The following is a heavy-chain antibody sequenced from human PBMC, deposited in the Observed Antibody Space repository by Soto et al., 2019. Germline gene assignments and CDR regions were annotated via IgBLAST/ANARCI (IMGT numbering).Heavy chain of an antibody. J-gene: IGHJ4*02. CDR1: GFTFSSYA. V-gene: IGHV3-23*01. D-gene: IGHD3-10*01. Sequence: LRLSCAASGFTFSSYAMSWVRQAPGKGLEWVSAISGSGGSTYYADSVKGRFTISRDNSKNTLYLQMNSLRAEDTAVYYCAKFHNYGSGTYYFDYWGQGTLVTVSS. CDR2: ISGSGGST. CDR3: AKFHNYGSGTYYFDY.